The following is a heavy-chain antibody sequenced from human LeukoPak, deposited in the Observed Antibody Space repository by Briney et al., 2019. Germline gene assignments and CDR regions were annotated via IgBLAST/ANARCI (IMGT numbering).Heavy chain of an antibody. CDR3: AKPLYGSYFYGMDV. CDR1: GFTFSSHA. V-gene: IGHV3-23*01. J-gene: IGHJ6*02. D-gene: IGHD1-26*01. Sequence: GGSLRLSCAASGFTFSSHAMSWVRQAPGKGLEWVSAISGSGGSTYYADSVKGRFTISRDNSKNTLYLQMNSLRAEDTAVYYCAKPLYGSYFYGMDVWGQGTTVTVSS. CDR2: ISGSGGST.